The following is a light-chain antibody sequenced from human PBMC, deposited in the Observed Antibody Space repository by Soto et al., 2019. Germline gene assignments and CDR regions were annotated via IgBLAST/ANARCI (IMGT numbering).Light chain of an antibody. J-gene: IGLJ3*02. CDR3: ATWDTSLSGGTWV. CDR2: EVS. V-gene: IGLV2-14*01. CDR1: SSDVGGYNY. Sequence: QSALTQPASVSGSPGQSITISCTGTSSDVGGYNYVSWYQQHPGKAPKLMIYEVSNRPSGVSNRFSGSKSGNTASLTISGLQAEDEADYYCATWDTSLSGGTWVFGGGTKVTVL.